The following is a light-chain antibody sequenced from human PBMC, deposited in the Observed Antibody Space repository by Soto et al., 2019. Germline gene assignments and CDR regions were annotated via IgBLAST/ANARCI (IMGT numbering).Light chain of an antibody. Sequence: EIVLTQSPGTLSLSPGERASLSCRASQSVAQNYLAWYQQKPGQALRLLISDASSRATGIPDRFSGSGSGTDFTLTISRLEAEDFAVYFCQQYATSPLTFGGGTKVEIK. J-gene: IGKJ4*02. CDR1: QSVAQNY. CDR2: DAS. CDR3: QQYATSPLT. V-gene: IGKV3-20*01.